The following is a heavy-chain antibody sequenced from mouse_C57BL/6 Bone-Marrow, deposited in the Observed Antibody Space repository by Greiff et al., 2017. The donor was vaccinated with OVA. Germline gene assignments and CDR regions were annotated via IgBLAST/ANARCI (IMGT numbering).Heavy chain of an antibody. V-gene: IGHV1-81*01. Sequence: QVQLQQSGAELARPGASVKLSCKASGYTFTSYGISWVKQRTGQGLEWIGEVYPRSGNTYYTEKFKGKATMTADKSSRTAYMELRSLTSEDSAVYFCARDYYSPAWFAYWGQGTLVTVSA. D-gene: IGHD2-12*01. CDR3: ARDYYSPAWFAY. CDR2: VYPRSGNT. CDR1: GYTFTSYG. J-gene: IGHJ3*01.